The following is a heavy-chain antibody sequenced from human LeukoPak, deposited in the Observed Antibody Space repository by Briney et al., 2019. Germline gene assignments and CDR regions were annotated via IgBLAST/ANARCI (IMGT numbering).Heavy chain of an antibody. CDR1: GGSISSYY. D-gene: IGHD2-21*02. Sequence: SETLSLTCTVSGGSISSYYWSWIRQPPGKGLEWIVYIYYSGSTNYNPSLKSRVTISVDTSKNQFSLKLSSVTAADTAVYYCARHELAYCGGDCYFDYWGQGTLVTVSS. CDR2: IYYSGST. J-gene: IGHJ4*02. V-gene: IGHV4-59*08. CDR3: ARHELAYCGGDCYFDY.